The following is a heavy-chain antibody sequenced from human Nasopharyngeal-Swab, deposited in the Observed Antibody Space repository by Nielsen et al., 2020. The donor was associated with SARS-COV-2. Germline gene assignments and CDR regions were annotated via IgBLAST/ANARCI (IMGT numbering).Heavy chain of an antibody. D-gene: IGHD1-26*01. Sequence: GGSLRLSCAASGLSVSSNYMSWVRQAPGKGLEWVSIIYPGGSTYYADSVKGRFTISRDSSRNTLYLQMNSLTAEDTAVYYCASLFLSVGAFDYYYYGMDVWGQGTTVTVSS. V-gene: IGHV3-53*01. CDR2: IYPGGST. CDR1: GLSVSSNY. J-gene: IGHJ6*02. CDR3: ASLFLSVGAFDYYYYGMDV.